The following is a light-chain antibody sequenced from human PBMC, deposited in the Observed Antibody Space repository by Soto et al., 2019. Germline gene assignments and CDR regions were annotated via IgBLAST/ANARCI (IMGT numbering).Light chain of an antibody. Sequence: SVRTKPPSASGSHGQSVTISCTGTSSDVGGYNYVSWYQQHPGKAPKLIISEVSKRPSGVPDRFSGSKSGNTASLTVSGLQAEDEADYYCTSHAGSNNYVFGTGTKVTVL. J-gene: IGLJ1*01. CDR3: TSHAGSNNYV. CDR2: EVS. CDR1: SSDVGGYNY. V-gene: IGLV2-8*01.